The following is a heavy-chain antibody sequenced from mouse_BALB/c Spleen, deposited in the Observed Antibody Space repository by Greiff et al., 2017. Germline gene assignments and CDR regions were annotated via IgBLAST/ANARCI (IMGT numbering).Heavy chain of an antibody. CDR3: AREGDYDYVFDY. D-gene: IGHD2-4*01. Sequence: VQLKESGGGLVQPGGSLKLSCAASGFTFSSYGMSWVRQTPDKRLELVATINSNGGSTYYPDSVKGRFTISRDNAKNTLYLQMSSLKSEDTAMYYCAREGDYDYVFDYWGQGTTLTVSS. CDR1: GFTFSSYG. V-gene: IGHV5-6-3*01. J-gene: IGHJ2*01. CDR2: INSNGGST.